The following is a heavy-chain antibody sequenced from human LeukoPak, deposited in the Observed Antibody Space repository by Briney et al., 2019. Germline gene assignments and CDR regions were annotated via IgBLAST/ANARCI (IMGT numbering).Heavy chain of an antibody. CDR1: GFTFNDYY. J-gene: IGHJ5*02. CDR2: INIGGTNT. V-gene: IGHV3-11*01. Sequence: GGSLRLSCAASGFTFNDYYMSWIRQAPGKGLEWLSYINIGGTNTHYADSVKGRFTISRDNAKKSLYLEMNNLRAEDTAVYYCATDGAGFDSWGQGVLVTVSS. CDR3: ATDGAGFDS.